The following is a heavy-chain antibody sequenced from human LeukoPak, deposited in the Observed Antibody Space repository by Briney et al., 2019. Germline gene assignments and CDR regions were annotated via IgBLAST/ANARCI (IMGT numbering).Heavy chain of an antibody. CDR3: ARADSAATMLYYYYYMDV. CDR1: GGSISSGGYS. Sequence: SETLSLTCAVSGGSISSGGYSWSWIRQPPGKGLEWIGRIYTSGSTNYNPSLKSRVTISVDTSKNQFSLKLSSVTAADTAVYYCARADSAATMLYYYYYMDVWGKGTTVTVSS. D-gene: IGHD2-15*01. V-gene: IGHV4-61*02. J-gene: IGHJ6*03. CDR2: IYTSGST.